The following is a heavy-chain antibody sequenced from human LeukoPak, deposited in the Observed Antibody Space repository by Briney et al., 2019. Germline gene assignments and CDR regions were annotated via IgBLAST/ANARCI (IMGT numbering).Heavy chain of an antibody. D-gene: IGHD5-12*01. CDR1: GFTFSSYS. J-gene: IGHJ4*02. Sequence: PGGSLRLSCAASGFTFSSYSMNWVRQAPGKGLEWVSSISSSSSYIYYADSVKGRFTISRDNAKNSLYLQMNSLRAEDTAVYYCARGPGTLGYDGGFDYWGQGTLVTVSS. CDR3: ARGPGTLGYDGGFDY. CDR2: ISSSSSYI. V-gene: IGHV3-21*01.